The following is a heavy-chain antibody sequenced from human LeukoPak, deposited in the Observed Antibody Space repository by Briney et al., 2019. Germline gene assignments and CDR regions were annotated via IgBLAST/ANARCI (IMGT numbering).Heavy chain of an antibody. CDR1: GFTFSSYS. D-gene: IGHD1-1*01. V-gene: IGHV3-21*01. J-gene: IGHJ4*02. CDR2: ISSSSSYI. CDR3: ARAGPLRYYYFDY. Sequence: GGSLRLSCAASGFTFSSYSMNWVRQAPGKGLEWVSSISSSSSYIYYADSVKGRFTISRDNAKNSLYLQMNSLRAEDTAVYYCARAGPLRYYYFDYWGQGTLVTVSS.